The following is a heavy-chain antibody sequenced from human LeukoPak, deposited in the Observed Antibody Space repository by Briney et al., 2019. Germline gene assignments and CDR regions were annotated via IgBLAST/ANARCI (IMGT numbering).Heavy chain of an antibody. CDR3: ARAQYGEYDSSGYPYYFDY. CDR2: ISYDGSNK. CDR1: GFTFSSYA. V-gene: IGHV3-30*04. J-gene: IGHJ4*02. D-gene: IGHD3-22*01. Sequence: PGGSLRLSCATSGFTFSSYAMHWVRQAPGKGLEWVAVISYDGSNKYYADSVKGRFTISRDNSKNTLYLQMNSLRAEDTAVYYCARAQYGEYDSSGYPYYFDYWGQGTLVTVSS.